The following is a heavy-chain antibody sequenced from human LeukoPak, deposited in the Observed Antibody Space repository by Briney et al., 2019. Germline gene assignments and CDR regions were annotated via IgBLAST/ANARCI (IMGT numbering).Heavy chain of an antibody. CDR1: GGSISRGDYY. Sequence: PSQTLSLTCTVSGGSISRGDYYWSWIRQPPGKGLEWIGYIYYSGSTYYNPSLKSRVTISVDTSKNQFSLKLSSVTAADTAVYYCGGFGVVIGSNWFDPWGQGTLVTVSS. CDR2: IYYSGST. D-gene: IGHD3-3*01. J-gene: IGHJ5*02. V-gene: IGHV4-30-4*01. CDR3: GGFGVVIGSNWFDP.